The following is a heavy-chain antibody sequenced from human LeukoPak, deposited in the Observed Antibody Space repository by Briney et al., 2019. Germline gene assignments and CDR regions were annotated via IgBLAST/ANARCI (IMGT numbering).Heavy chain of an antibody. CDR2: INSDGSIT. J-gene: IGHJ5*02. CDR1: GFTFSSSW. CDR3: ARERPSWNGFDP. Sequence: GGSLRLSCAASGFTFSSSWMHWVRQVPGKGLVWVSRINSDGSITTYADSVKGRFTISRDNAKNTLYLQMNSLRAEDTAVYYCARERPSWNGFDPWGQGTLVTVSS. V-gene: IGHV3-74*01.